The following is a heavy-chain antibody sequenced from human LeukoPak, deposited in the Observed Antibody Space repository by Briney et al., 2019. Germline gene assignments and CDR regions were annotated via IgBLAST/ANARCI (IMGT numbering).Heavy chain of an antibody. Sequence: GGSLRLSCAASGFTSSSYGMHWVRQAPGKGLEWVAVIWYDGSDKYYADSVKGRFTISRDNSKNTLYLQMNSLRADDTAVYYCARHHYYFDHWGQGTLVTVSS. V-gene: IGHV3-33*01. J-gene: IGHJ4*02. CDR1: GFTSSSYG. CDR2: IWYDGSDK. CDR3: ARHHYYFDH.